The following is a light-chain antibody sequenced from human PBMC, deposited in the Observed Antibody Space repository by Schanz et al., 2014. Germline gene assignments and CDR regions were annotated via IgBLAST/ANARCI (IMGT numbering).Light chain of an antibody. J-gene: IGLJ3*02. CDR1: GSDVGGYNY. CDR3: TSYTTSRGV. V-gene: IGLV2-14*03. Sequence: QSALTQPASVSGSPGQSITISCTGTGSDVGGYNYVSWYQQHPGKAPKLIIYGVTNRPSGVSTRFSGSKSGNTASLTISGLQTEDEADYYCTSYTTSRGVIGGGTKLTVL. CDR2: GVT.